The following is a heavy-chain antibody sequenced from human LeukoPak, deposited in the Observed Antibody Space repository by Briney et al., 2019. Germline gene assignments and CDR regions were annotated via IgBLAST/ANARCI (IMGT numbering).Heavy chain of an antibody. CDR3: ARAQRDYYYYMDV. CDR2: INHSGST. CDR1: GGSFSGYY. J-gene: IGHJ6*03. Sequence: PSETLSLTCAVYGGSFSGYYWSWIRQPPGKGREWIGEINHSGSTNYNPSLRSRVTISVDTSKNQFSLKLSSVTAADTAVYYCARAQRDYYYYMDVWDKGITVTVSS. V-gene: IGHV4-34*01.